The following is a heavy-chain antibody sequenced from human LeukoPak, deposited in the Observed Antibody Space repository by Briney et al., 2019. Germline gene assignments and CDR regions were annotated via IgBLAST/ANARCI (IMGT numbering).Heavy chain of an antibody. CDR3: AKDPWARDYFDY. J-gene: IGHJ4*02. V-gene: IGHV3-23*01. CDR1: GFTFSSYA. D-gene: IGHD3-16*01. CDR2: ISGSGGST. Sequence: GGSLRLSCAASGFTFSSYAMSWVRQARGKGLEWVSAISGSGGSTYYADSVKGRFTISRDNSKNTLYLQMNSLRAEDTAVYYCAKDPWARDYFDYWGQGTLVTVSS.